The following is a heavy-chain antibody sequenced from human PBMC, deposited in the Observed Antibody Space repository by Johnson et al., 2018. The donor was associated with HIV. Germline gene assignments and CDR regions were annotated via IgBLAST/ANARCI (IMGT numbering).Heavy chain of an antibody. CDR2: IYSGGTT. J-gene: IGHJ3*02. D-gene: IGHD1-1*01. CDR1: GFTFSSYW. Sequence: VQLVESGGGLVQPGGSLRLSCAASGFTFSSYWMHWVRQAPGKGLVWVSVIYSGGTTYYADSVKGRFTISRDNSKNTLYLQMNSLRVEDTAVYYCASRYTVDAFDIWGQGTMVTVSS. CDR3: ASRYTVDAFDI. V-gene: IGHV3-66*02.